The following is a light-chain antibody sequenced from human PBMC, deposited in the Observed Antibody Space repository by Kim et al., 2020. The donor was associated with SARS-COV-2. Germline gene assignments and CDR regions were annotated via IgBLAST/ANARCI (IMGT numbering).Light chain of an antibody. J-gene: IGKJ4*01. Sequence: ELVMTQSPATLSVSPGERATLSCRASQSVSSNLAWYQQKPGQAPRLIIYGASTRATGIPDRFSGSGSGTEFTLTISNLQSEDFAVYYCQQYNKWPPLTFGGGTKLEIK. V-gene: IGKV3-15*01. CDR2: GAS. CDR3: QQYNKWPPLT. CDR1: QSVSSN.